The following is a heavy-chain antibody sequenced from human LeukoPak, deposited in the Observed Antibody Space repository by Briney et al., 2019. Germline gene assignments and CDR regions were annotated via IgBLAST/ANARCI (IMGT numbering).Heavy chain of an antibody. D-gene: IGHD3-10*01. Sequence: GGSLRLSCAASGFTFSSYSMNWVRQAPGKGLEWVSSIGDSGVMTYYADSVKGRFTSSRDNSKNMLYLQMNSLRAEDTAVYYCAKQIRGVNDYWGQGTLVTVSS. CDR1: GFTFSSYS. CDR3: AKQIRGVNDY. V-gene: IGHV3-23*01. CDR2: IGDSGVMT. J-gene: IGHJ4*02.